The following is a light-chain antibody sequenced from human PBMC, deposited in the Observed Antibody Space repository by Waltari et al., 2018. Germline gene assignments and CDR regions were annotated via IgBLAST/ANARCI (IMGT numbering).Light chain of an antibody. J-gene: IGLJ2*01. CDR3: SAWDSSLSA. CDR2: RNN. CDR1: SNNVGNQG. V-gene: IGLV10-54*01. Sequence: QAGLTQPPSVSKGLRQTATLTCPGNSNNVGNQGAAWLQQHQGHPPKLLSYRNNNRPSGISERLSASRSGNTASLTITGLQPEDEADYYCSAWDSSLSALGGGTKLTVL.